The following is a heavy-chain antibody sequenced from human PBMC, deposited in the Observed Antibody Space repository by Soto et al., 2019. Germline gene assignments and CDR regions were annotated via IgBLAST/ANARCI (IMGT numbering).Heavy chain of an antibody. CDR2: IYYGGST. CDR1: GGSITDSY. CDR3: ARETRRWGCTPSYMDV. Sequence: QVQLQESGPGLVKPSETLSLTCTVSGGSITDSYWSWIRQPPGKGLEWIGYIYYGGSTSYNPSLTRRDTISVDSSKNTFSLKLNSVTAADTAVYSCARETRRWGCTPSYMDVWGKGTTVTVSS. D-gene: IGHD7-27*01. J-gene: IGHJ6*03. V-gene: IGHV4-59*01.